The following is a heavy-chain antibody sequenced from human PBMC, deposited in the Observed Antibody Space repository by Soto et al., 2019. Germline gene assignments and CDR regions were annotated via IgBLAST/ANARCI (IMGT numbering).Heavy chain of an antibody. CDR1: GNTFTRNA. Sequence: ASVKVSCKASGNTFTRNAIHWVRQAPGQRLEWMGWINAGNGNAKYSQKFQGRFTISRDNAKNSLHLQMNSLRAEDTAVYYCTRDASRDSSARGWFDPWGPGTLVTVSS. J-gene: IGHJ5*02. CDR2: INAGNGNA. CDR3: TRDASRDSSARGWFDP. V-gene: IGHV1-3*01. D-gene: IGHD6-13*01.